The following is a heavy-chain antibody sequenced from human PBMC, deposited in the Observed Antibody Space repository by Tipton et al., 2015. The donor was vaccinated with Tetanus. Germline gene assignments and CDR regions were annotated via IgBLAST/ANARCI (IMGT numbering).Heavy chain of an antibody. D-gene: IGHD1-26*01. Sequence: TLSLTCAVYGGSLSRYYWTWIRQPPGKGLEWLGYIFSGGTTFYSPSLNGRVSMSLDTSKNLFALRLASVTAADTAVYYCARDRHPYRISGAFRGNDALDIWGPGALVTVSS. CDR2: IFSGGTT. CDR1: GGSLSRYY. V-gene: IGHV4-34*09. CDR3: ARDRHPYRISGAFRGNDALDI. J-gene: IGHJ3*02.